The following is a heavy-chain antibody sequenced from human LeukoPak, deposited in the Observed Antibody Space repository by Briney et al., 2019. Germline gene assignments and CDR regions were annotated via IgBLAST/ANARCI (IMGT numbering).Heavy chain of an antibody. CDR3: VRDTRYDMDV. Sequence: SEALSLTCTVSGASISSGNYYWSWIRQSAGKGLEWIGRIYTSGSTTYNPSLKSRVAMSVDTSKNQFSLKVTSVTAADTAVYFCVRDTRYDMDVWGSGTTVTVSS. V-gene: IGHV4-61*02. CDR2: IYTSGST. J-gene: IGHJ6*03. CDR1: GASISSGNYY.